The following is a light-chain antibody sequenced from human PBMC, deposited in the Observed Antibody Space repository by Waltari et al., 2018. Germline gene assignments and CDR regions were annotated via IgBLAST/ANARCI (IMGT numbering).Light chain of an antibody. J-gene: IGLJ2*01. Sequence: SALTPPASVSGSPGQSLTISCTGTSSGLGGYTYLSWYKQHPGKAPKLMIYDVSNRPSGVSNRFSGSKSGNTASLTISGVQAEDEANYYCSSYTTSSIVVFGGGTKLTVL. CDR2: DVS. V-gene: IGLV2-14*03. CDR3: SSYTTSSIVV. CDR1: SSGLGGYTY.